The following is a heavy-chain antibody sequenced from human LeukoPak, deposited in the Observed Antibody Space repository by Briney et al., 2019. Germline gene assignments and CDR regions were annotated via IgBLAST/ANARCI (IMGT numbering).Heavy chain of an antibody. CDR3: ARRRDVYNLVDF. V-gene: IGHV5-10-1*01. D-gene: IGHD5-24*01. CDR2: IDPNDSDT. Sequence: GESLKISCQASGFNFPSFWISWVRQMPGKGLEWIGRIDPNDSDTNYRPAFQGHVTISVDKSITTAYLQWSSLKASDSGMYYCARRRDVYNLVDFWGQGTLVTVSS. CDR1: GFNFPSFW. J-gene: IGHJ4*02.